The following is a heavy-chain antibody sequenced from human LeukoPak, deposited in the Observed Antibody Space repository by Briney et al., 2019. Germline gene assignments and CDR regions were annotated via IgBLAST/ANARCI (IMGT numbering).Heavy chain of an antibody. Sequence: GESLKISCKGSGYSFTSYWIGWVRQMPGKGLEWMGIIYPGDSDTRYSPSFQGQVTISADKSISTAYLQWRSLKASDTAMYYCARLPKYCSSTSCPRKYYYYMDVWGKGTTVTVSS. J-gene: IGHJ6*03. CDR2: IYPGDSDT. CDR3: ARLPKYCSSTSCPRKYYYYMDV. D-gene: IGHD2-2*01. CDR1: GYSFTSYW. V-gene: IGHV5-51*01.